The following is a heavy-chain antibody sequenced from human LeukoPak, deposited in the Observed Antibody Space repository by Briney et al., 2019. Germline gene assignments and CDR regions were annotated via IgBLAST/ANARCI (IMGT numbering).Heavy chain of an antibody. CDR3: ASADYIDSSDYYLGPSATAFDL. J-gene: IGHJ3*01. CDR2: IRYDGTNV. V-gene: IGHV3-30*02. Sequence: PGGSLRLSCAASGFTFSTYGMHWVRQAPGKGLEWVAFIRYDGTNVYYADSVRGRFTISRDNSKNTLYLQMNSLRAEDTAVYYCASADYIDSSDYYLGPSATAFDLWGQGTMVTVSS. D-gene: IGHD3-22*01. CDR1: GFTFSTYG.